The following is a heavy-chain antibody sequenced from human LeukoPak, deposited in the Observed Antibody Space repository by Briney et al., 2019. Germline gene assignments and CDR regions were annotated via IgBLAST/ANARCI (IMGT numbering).Heavy chain of an antibody. CDR3: ATYTNWVAGDV. CDR2: IKQDGSEK. V-gene: IGHV3-7*01. CDR1: GFTFSSYW. J-gene: IGHJ6*02. D-gene: IGHD1-1*01. Sequence: GGSLRLSCAASGFTFSSYWMSWVRQAPGKGLEWVANIKQDGSEKDYVDSVRGRFTVSRDNAKNSLYLQMNSLRAEDTAVYYCATYTNWVAGDVWGQGTTVSVSS.